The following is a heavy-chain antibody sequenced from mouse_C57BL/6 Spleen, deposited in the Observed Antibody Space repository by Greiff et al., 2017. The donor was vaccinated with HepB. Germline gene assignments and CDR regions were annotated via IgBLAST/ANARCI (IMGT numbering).Heavy chain of an antibody. CDR2: IYPGDGDT. J-gene: IGHJ3*01. CDR3: ARQGSNYPWFAY. V-gene: IGHV1-82*01. Sequence: QVQLQQSGPELVKPGASVKISCKASGYAFSSSWMNWVKQRPGKGLEWIGRIYPGDGDTNYNGKFKGKATLTADKSSSTAYMQLSSLTSEDSAVYFCARQGSNYPWFAYWGQGTLVTVS. D-gene: IGHD2-5*01. CDR1: GYAFSSSW.